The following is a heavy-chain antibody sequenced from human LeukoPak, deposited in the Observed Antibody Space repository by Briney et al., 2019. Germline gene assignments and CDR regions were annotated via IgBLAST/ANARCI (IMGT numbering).Heavy chain of an antibody. Sequence: ASVKVSCKVSGYTLTELSMHWVRQAPGKGLEWMGGFDPEDGETIYAQKFQGRVTMTEDTSTDTAYMELSSLRSEDTAVYYCAKGAINWNFNSYYYYYMDVWGKGTTVTVSS. CDR1: GYTLTELS. J-gene: IGHJ6*03. CDR2: FDPEDGET. V-gene: IGHV1-24*01. D-gene: IGHD1-7*01. CDR3: AKGAINWNFNSYYYYYMDV.